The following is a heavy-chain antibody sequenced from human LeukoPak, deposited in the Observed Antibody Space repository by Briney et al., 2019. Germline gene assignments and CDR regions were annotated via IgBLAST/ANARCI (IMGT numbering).Heavy chain of an antibody. CDR3: AGDRALVWNWFDP. V-gene: IGHV4-59*11. Sequence: SETLSLTCTVSGGSISSHYWSWIRQPPGKGLEWIGYIYYSGSTNYNPSLKSRVTISVDTSKNQFSLKLSSVTAADTAVYYCAGDRALVWNWFDPWGQGTLVTVSS. J-gene: IGHJ5*02. D-gene: IGHD3-16*01. CDR1: GGSISSHY. CDR2: IYYSGST.